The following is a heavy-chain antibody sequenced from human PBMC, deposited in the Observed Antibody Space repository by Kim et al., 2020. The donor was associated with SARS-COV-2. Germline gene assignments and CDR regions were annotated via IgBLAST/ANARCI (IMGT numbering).Heavy chain of an antibody. CDR2: ISWNSGSI. Sequence: GGSLRLSCAASGFTFGDYAMHWVRQAPGKGLEWVSGISWNSGSIGYADSVKGRFTISRDNAKNSLYLQMNSLRAEDTALYYCAKGGEGYCSGGSCLNWYFDLWGRGTLVTVSS. CDR3: AKGGEGYCSGGSCLNWYFDL. CDR1: GFTFGDYA. V-gene: IGHV3-9*01. J-gene: IGHJ2*01. D-gene: IGHD2-15*01.